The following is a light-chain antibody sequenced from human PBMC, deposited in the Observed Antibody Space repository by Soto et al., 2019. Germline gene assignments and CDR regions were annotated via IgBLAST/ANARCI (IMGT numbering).Light chain of an antibody. V-gene: IGLV1-40*01. CDR3: LSFDSSLSVV. CDR2: ANT. Sequence: QSVLTQPPSVSGAPGQRVTISCTGSSSNIGAGYDVHWYQQLPGRAPKLLIYANTNRPSGVPDRFSGSKSGTSASLAITGLHAEDEADYYCLSFDSSLSVVFGGGTKLTV. CDR1: SSNIGAGYD. J-gene: IGLJ2*01.